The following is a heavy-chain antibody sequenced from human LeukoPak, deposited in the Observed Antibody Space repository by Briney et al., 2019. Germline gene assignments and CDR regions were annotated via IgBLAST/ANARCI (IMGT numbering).Heavy chain of an antibody. D-gene: IGHD6-19*01. CDR2: TYYRSKGYN. Sequence: SQTLSLTCAISGDSVSSNSAAWNWIRQSPSRGLEWLGRTYYRSKGYNDYAVSVKSRLTINPDTSKNQFSLQLNSVTPEDTAVYYCARQPSYSSGWVKTYPLDPWGQGTLVTVSS. CDR3: ARQPSYSSGWVKTYPLDP. CDR1: GDSVSSNSAA. V-gene: IGHV6-1*01. J-gene: IGHJ5*02.